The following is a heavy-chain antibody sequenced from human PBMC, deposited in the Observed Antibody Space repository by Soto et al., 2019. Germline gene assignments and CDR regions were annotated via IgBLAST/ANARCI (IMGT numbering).Heavy chain of an antibody. J-gene: IGHJ5*02. CDR3: AREDIVVVPAASSWFDP. Sequence: PGGSLRLSCAASGFTFSSYGMHWVRQAPGKGLEWVAVIWYDGSNKYYADSVKGRFTISRDNSNNTLYLQMNSLRAEDTAVYYCAREDIVVVPAASSWFDPWGQGTQVTVSS. D-gene: IGHD2-2*01. V-gene: IGHV3-33*01. CDR2: IWYDGSNK. CDR1: GFTFSSYG.